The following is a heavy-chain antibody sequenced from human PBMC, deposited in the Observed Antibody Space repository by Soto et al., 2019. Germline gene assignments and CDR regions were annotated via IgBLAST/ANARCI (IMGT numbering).Heavy chain of an antibody. V-gene: IGHV3-30*18. J-gene: IGHJ4*02. CDR3: AKVYYGGNSLDY. CDR1: GFTFSSYG. CDR2: ISYDGSNK. D-gene: IGHD4-17*01. Sequence: QVQLVESGGGVVQPGRSLRLSCAASGFTFSSYGMHWVRQAPGKGLEWVAVISYDGSNKYYADSVKGRFTISRDNSKNTLYLQMNSLRDEDTAVYYCAKVYYGGNSLDYWGQGTLVTVSS.